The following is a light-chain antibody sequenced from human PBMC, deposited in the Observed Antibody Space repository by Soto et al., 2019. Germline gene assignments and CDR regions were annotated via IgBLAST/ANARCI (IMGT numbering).Light chain of an antibody. CDR3: QLYGDSPPGT. J-gene: IGKJ3*01. CDR1: QSFSSTY. Sequence: EIVLTQSPGTLSLSPGERATLSCRASQSFSSTYLAWYQQKPGQAPRLLIYGASRRATGIPDRFSGSGSGTDFTLTISRLEPEDFAVYYCQLYGDSPPGTFGPGTKVDIK. V-gene: IGKV3-20*01. CDR2: GAS.